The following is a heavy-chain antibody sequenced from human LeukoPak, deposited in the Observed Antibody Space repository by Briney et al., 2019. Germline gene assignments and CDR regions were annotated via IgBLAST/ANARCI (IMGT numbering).Heavy chain of an antibody. D-gene: IGHD1-1*01. CDR3: ARSPKTGRDAFDI. Sequence: GGSLRLSCAASGFTFSSYWMSWVRQAPGKGLEWVANIKQDGSEKYYVDSVKGRLTISRDNAKNSLYLQMSSLRAEDTAVYYCARSPKTGRDAFDIWGQGTMVTVSS. J-gene: IGHJ3*02. V-gene: IGHV3-7*01. CDR2: IKQDGSEK. CDR1: GFTFSSYW.